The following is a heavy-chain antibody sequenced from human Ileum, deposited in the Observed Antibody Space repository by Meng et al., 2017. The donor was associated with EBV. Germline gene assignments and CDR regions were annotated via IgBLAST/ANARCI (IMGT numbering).Heavy chain of an antibody. CDR3: ARGVTTVLYWFFDL. V-gene: IGHV1-18*01. Sequence: AGVKKPGASGKVSCKASGYTFTNYGISWVRQAPGQGLAWMGGISADSGNTNYPQKFQGRVTMTTDTSTRTAYMEVRRLRSDDTVVYYCARGVTTVLYWFFDLWGRGTLVTVSS. J-gene: IGHJ2*01. D-gene: IGHD4-11*01. CDR2: ISADSGNT. CDR1: GYTFTNYG.